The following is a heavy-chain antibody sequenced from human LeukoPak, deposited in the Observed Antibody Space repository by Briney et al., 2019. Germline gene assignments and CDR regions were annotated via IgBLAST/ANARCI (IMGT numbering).Heavy chain of an antibody. J-gene: IGHJ6*03. D-gene: IGHD3-22*01. CDR2: MNPSGST. CDR1: GGSFSGYY. CDR3: ARGRQDVTMIVVVMTAVSYYLDV. Sequence: SETLSLTCAVYGGSFSGYYWTWIRQTPEKGLEGIGVMNPSGSTNYNPFLKCRVTISVDTSKNQFSLELSSVTAADTAVYYCARGRQDVTMIVVVMTAVSYYLDVWGKGTVVTVS. V-gene: IGHV4-34*01.